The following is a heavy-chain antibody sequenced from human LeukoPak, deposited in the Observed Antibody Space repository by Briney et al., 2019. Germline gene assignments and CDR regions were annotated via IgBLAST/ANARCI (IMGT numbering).Heavy chain of an antibody. J-gene: IGHJ6*03. Sequence: SETLSLTCAVYGGSFSGYYWSWIRQPPGKGLEWIGEINHSGSTNYNPSLKSRVTISVDTSKNQFSLKLSSVTAADTAVYYCAREVVVVPALMLGSYYYYMDVWGKGTTVTVSS. V-gene: IGHV4-34*01. CDR1: GGSFSGYY. CDR3: AREVVVVPALMLGSYYYYMDV. CDR2: INHSGST. D-gene: IGHD2-2*01.